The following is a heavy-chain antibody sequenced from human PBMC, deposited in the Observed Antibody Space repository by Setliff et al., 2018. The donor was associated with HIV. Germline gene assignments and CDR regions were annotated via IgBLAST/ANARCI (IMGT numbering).Heavy chain of an antibody. CDR1: GGSISSSSYY. J-gene: IGHJ4*02. V-gene: IGHV4-39*07. CDR3: ARDGYSSSWYVISGSFDY. D-gene: IGHD6-13*01. Sequence: PSETLSLTCIVSGGSISSSSYYWGWIRQPPGKGLEWIGTVYYSGSTYYNPSLKSRVTISVDTSENQFSLKLSSVTAADTAVYYCARDGYSSSWYVISGSFDYWGQGIPVTVSS. CDR2: VYYSGST.